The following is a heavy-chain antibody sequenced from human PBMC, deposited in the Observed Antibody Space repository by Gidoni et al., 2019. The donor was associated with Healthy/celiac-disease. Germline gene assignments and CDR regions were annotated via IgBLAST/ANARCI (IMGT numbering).Heavy chain of an antibody. Sequence: EVQLVESGGGLVKPGGSLRLSCAASGFTFSSYSMTWVRQAPGKGLEWVSSISSSSSYIYYADSVKGRFTSSRDNAKNSLYLQMNSLRAEDTAVYYCARNYEDYYYYMDVWGKGTTVTVSS. J-gene: IGHJ6*03. CDR3: ARNYEDYYYYMDV. V-gene: IGHV3-21*01. D-gene: IGHD1-7*01. CDR1: GFTFSSYS. CDR2: ISSSSSYI.